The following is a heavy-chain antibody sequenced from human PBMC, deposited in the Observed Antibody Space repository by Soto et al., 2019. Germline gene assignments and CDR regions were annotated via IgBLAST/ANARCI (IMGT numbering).Heavy chain of an antibody. J-gene: IGHJ4*02. CDR3: ARSPYSVSYLAYFDY. CDR2: ISYDGSNK. D-gene: IGHD1-26*01. CDR1: GFTFSSYG. Sequence: QVQLVESGGGVVQPGRSLRLSCAASGFTFSSYGMHWVRQAPGKGLEWVAVISYDGSNKYYADSVKGRFTISRDNSKKTLYLQMNSPRAEDTAGYYWARSPYSVSYLAYFDYWGQGTLVTVSS. V-gene: IGHV3-30*03.